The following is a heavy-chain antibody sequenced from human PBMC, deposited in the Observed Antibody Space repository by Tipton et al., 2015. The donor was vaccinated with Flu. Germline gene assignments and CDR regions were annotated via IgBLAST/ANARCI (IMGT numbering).Heavy chain of an antibody. J-gene: IGHJ4*02. CDR1: GDSISSYY. CDR2: MYYSGST. D-gene: IGHD3-22*01. Sequence: TLSLTCTVSGDSISSYYWSWIRQPPGKGLEWIGYMYYSGSTKYNPSLKSRVTISIDTSKNQFSLKLTSVTAADTAVYYCARDLKWSSAYSNPFGYWGQGTLVTVSS. CDR3: ARDLKWSSAYSNPFGY. V-gene: IGHV4-59*01.